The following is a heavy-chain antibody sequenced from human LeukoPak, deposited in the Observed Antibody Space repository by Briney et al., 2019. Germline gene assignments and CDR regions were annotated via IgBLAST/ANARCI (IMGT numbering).Heavy chain of an antibody. CDR1: GFIFSDYA. CDR2: ISSRSGPVM. D-gene: IGHD2-21*02. V-gene: IGHV3-48*02. Sequence: GWSLRLSCEASGFIFSDYAMNWVRQAPGRGLESLSYISSRSGPVMYYADSVKGRFTISRDNAKNSLYLQMNSLTDGDTAVYYCARQPELVTYFDYWGQGALVTVSS. J-gene: IGHJ4*02. CDR3: ARQPELVTYFDY.